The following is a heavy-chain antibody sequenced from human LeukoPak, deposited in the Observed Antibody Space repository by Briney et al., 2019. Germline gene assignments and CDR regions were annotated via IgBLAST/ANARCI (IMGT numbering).Heavy chain of an antibody. Sequence: SETLSLTCTVSGGSISSYYWSWIRQPAGKGLEWIGRIYTSGSTNYNPSLKSRVTMSVDTSKNRFSLKLSSVTAADTAVYYCARASLSYSSGWYSYYFDYWGQGTLVTVSS. CDR3: ARASLSYSSGWYSYYFDY. D-gene: IGHD6-19*01. V-gene: IGHV4-4*07. CDR2: IYTSGST. J-gene: IGHJ4*02. CDR1: GGSISSYY.